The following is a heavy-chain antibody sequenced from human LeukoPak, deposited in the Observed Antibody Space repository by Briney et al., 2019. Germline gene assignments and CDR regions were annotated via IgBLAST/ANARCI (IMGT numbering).Heavy chain of an antibody. CDR2: ISGSGGST. CDR3: AKDATPYGSGRHYFDY. D-gene: IGHD3-10*01. Sequence: PGGSLRLSCAASGFTFSSYAMSWVRQAPGKGLEWVSAISGSGGSTYYADSVKGRFTTSRDNSKNRLYLQMNSLRAEDTAVYYCAKDATPYGSGRHYFDYWGQGTLVTVSS. V-gene: IGHV3-23*01. CDR1: GFTFSSYA. J-gene: IGHJ4*02.